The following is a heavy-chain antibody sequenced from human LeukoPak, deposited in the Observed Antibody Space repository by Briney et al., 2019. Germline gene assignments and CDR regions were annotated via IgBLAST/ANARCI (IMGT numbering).Heavy chain of an antibody. D-gene: IGHD2-8*01. CDR2: ISAYNGST. CDR3: ARSEMVETPPDY. V-gene: IGHV1-18*01. J-gene: IGHJ4*02. CDR1: GYTFTSYG. Sequence: GASVKVSCKASGYTFTSYGTSWVRQAPGQGLEWMGWISAYNGSTNYAQKLQGRVTMTTDTSTSTAYMELRSLRSDDTAVYYCARSEMVETPPDYWGQGTLVTVSS.